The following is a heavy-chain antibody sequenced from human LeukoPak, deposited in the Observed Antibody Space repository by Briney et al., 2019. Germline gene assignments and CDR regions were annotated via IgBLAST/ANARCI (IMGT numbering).Heavy chain of an antibody. D-gene: IGHD1-26*01. J-gene: IGHJ4*02. Sequence: SETLSLTCTVSGGSISSYYWNWIRQPPGKGLEWIGYVFYSGSTNYNPSLKSRVTLSVDPSKNQFSLKLGSVTAADTAVYYCARQPYILGAYYFDYWGQGTLVTVSS. V-gene: IGHV4-59*08. CDR3: ARQPYILGAYYFDY. CDR1: GGSISSYY. CDR2: VFYSGST.